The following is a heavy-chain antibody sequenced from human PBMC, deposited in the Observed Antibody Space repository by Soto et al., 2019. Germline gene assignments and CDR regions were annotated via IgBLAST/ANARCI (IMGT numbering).Heavy chain of an antibody. CDR1: GAAFNTMT. V-gene: IGHV1-69*01. J-gene: IGHJ5*02. Sequence: QVQLVQSGAEVKKPGSSVRVSCKASGAAFNTMTINWVRQAPGQGLEWMGGFVPVFGSATYAQKFQGRFAITADASTSTFYMELSRWNSEDTALYYCVREDDTTGSYSWFDPWGQGTLVTVSS. D-gene: IGHD3-9*01. CDR2: FVPVFGSA. CDR3: VREDDTTGSYSWFDP.